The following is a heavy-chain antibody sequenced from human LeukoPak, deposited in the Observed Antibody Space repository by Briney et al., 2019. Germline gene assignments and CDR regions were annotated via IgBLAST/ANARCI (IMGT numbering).Heavy chain of an antibody. V-gene: IGHV3-23*01. Sequence: GGSLRLSCAASGFTFSSYAMSWVRQAPGKGLEWVSAITGSGGNTYYADSVKGRFTISRGNAKNTLYLQMNSLRAEDTAVYYCAKGRVDTAMVFDYWGQGTLVTVSS. CDR3: AKGRVDTAMVFDY. J-gene: IGHJ4*02. D-gene: IGHD5-18*01. CDR1: GFTFSSYA. CDR2: ITGSGGNT.